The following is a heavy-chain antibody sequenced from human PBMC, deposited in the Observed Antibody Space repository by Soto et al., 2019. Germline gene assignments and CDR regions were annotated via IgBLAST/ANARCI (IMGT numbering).Heavy chain of an antibody. CDR1: RFLFSTYA. CDR3: ASGNRADDYADFRH. D-gene: IGHD2-2*01. Sequence: QVQLVESGGGVVQPGRSLRLSCAASRFLFSTYAMHWVRQAPGKGLERVAVIWYDGSHINNVESVKGRVTISRDNSKNTLYLQMNSLRAEDTANYYCASGNRADDYADFRHWRQGTLVTVSS. CDR2: IWYDGSHI. V-gene: IGHV3-33*01. J-gene: IGHJ1*01.